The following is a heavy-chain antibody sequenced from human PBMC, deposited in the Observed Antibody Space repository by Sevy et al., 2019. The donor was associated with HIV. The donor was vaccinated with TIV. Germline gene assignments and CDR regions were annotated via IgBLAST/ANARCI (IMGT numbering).Heavy chain of an antibody. Sequence: GGSLRLSCTASGYTFPAFNFNWVRQAPGKGLEWLSYISTGTDHIYYADSAKGRFTISRDDAKNSVYLEMKSLRDQDTALYYCVRRGVDAYNVYFDLWGQGTLVTVSS. D-gene: IGHD3-10*01. V-gene: IGHV3-21*05. CDR1: GYTFPAFN. J-gene: IGHJ4*02. CDR3: VRRGVDAYNVYFDL. CDR2: ISTGTDHI.